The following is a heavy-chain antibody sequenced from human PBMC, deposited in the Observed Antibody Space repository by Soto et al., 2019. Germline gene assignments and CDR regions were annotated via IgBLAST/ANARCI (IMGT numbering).Heavy chain of an antibody. CDR1: GFTFSNYW. J-gene: IGHJ5*01. CDR2: IKEDGSQT. Sequence: GGSLRLSCAASGFTFSNYWMSWVRQAPGKGLEWVANIKEDGSQTNYVDSVRGRFTISRDNAKNSLYLQMSSLRVDETAVYSSWATHYLGTPFDTRDHGTLVTVSS. D-gene: IGHD3-16*01. CDR3: WATHYLGTPFDT. V-gene: IGHV3-7*03.